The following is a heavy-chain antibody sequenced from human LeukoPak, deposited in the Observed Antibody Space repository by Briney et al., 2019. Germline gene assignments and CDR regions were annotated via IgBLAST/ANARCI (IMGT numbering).Heavy chain of an antibody. CDR3: ARVQRGIAVALDY. CDR2: ISSSGSTI. J-gene: IGHJ4*02. CDR1: GFTFSSCE. D-gene: IGHD6-19*01. V-gene: IGHV3-48*03. Sequence: GGSLRLSCAASGFTFSSCEMNWVRQAPGKGLEWVSYISSSGSTIYYADSVKGRFTISRDNAKNSLYLQMNSLRAGDTAVYYCARVQRGIAVALDYWGQGTLATVSS.